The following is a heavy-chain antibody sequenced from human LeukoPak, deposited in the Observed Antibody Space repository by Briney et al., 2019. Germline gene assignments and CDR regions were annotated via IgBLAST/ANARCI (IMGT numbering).Heavy chain of an antibody. CDR2: ISGSGGST. D-gene: IGHD3-3*01. V-gene: IGHV3-23*01. J-gene: IGHJ4*02. Sequence: GGSLRLSCAASEFTFSSYPMSWVRQAPGKGLEWVSGISGSGGSTYYADSVKGRFTISRDNSKNTLYLQMNSLRAEDTAVYYCVKVPHTIFGVAPFDYWGQGTLVTVSS. CDR1: EFTFSSYP. CDR3: VKVPHTIFGVAPFDY.